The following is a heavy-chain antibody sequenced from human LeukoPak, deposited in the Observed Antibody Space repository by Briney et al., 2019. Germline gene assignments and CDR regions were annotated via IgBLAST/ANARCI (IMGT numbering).Heavy chain of an antibody. CDR1: GFTFGDYA. CDR3: TRGLKYYYGSGKMDYYYMDV. CDR2: IRSKAYGGTT. D-gene: IGHD3-10*01. Sequence: GGSLRLSCTASGFTFGDYAMSWVRQAPGKGLEWGGFIRSKAYGGTTEYAASVKGRFTISRDDSKSIAYLQMNSLKTEDTAVYYCTRGLKYYYGSGKMDYYYMDVWGKGTTVTISS. V-gene: IGHV3-49*04. J-gene: IGHJ6*03.